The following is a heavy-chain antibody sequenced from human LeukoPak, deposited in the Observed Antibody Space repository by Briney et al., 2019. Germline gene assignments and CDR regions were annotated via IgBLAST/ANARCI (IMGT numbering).Heavy chain of an antibody. CDR3: ASQYCSSTSCASFDY. J-gene: IGHJ4*02. CDR2: ISYDGSNK. D-gene: IGHD2-2*01. Sequence: GRSLRLSCAASGFTFSSYGMHWVRQAPGKGLEWVAVISYDGSNKYYADSVKGRFTISRDNSKNTLYLQMNSLRAEDTAVYYCASQYCSSTSCASFDYWGQGTLVTVSS. CDR1: GFTFSSYG. V-gene: IGHV3-30*03.